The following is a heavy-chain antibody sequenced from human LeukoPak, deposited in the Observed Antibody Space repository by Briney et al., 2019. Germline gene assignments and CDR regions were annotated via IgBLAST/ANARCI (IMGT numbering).Heavy chain of an antibody. CDR1: GDSISSSNW. CDR3: AREAAGQWFDP. J-gene: IGHJ5*02. Sequence: SETLSLTCAVSGDSISSSNWWSWVRQPPGKGLEWIGEIYHSGSINYNPSLKGRVTMSLDKSKNQFSLSLTSVTAADTAVYYCAREAAGQWFDPWGQGTLVTVSS. V-gene: IGHV4-4*02. D-gene: IGHD6-25*01. CDR2: IYHSGSI.